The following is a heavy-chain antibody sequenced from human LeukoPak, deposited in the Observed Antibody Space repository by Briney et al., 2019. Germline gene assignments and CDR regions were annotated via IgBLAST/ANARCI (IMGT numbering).Heavy chain of an antibody. CDR1: GFTFSSYT. CDR2: ISYDESNK. CDR3: ARERSYGSGSYDY. Sequence: SGGSLRLSCAASGFTFSSYTMHWVRQAPAKGLEWVAVISYDESNKYYADSVKGRFTISRDNSKNTLYLQMNSLRPEDAAVYYCARERSYGSGSYDYWGQGTLVTVSS. J-gene: IGHJ4*02. V-gene: IGHV3-30-3*01. D-gene: IGHD3-10*01.